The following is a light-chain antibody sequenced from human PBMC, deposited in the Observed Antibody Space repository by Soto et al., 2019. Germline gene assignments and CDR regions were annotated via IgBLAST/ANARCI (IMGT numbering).Light chain of an antibody. J-gene: IGLJ1*01. CDR3: SSFTTRTTFV. V-gene: IGLV2-14*03. CDR1: TSDVGHYDY. CDR2: DVS. Sequence: QSVLAQRAYGSWFPVHSITIYCTGTTSDVGHYDYVSWFQQHQGNVPKLIIYDVSHWPSGVYERFSGSKSGNTATLTISGLQAEGEADCYCSSFTTRTTFVLGTGTTGTVL.